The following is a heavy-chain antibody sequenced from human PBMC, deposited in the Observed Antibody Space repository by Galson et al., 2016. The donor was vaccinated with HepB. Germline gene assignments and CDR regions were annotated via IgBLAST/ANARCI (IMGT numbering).Heavy chain of an antibody. Sequence: LSLTCTVSGGSISSSHYYCGWIRQPPGKGLEWVGNVYYSGSTYYNPSLKSRVTISVDTSKNQFSLKLTSVTAADTAVYYCATYLGGIVRASDYWGQGTLVTVSS. D-gene: IGHD1-26*01. V-gene: IGHV4-39*01. CDR2: VYYSGST. CDR3: ATYLGGIVRASDY. CDR1: GGSISSSHYY. J-gene: IGHJ4*02.